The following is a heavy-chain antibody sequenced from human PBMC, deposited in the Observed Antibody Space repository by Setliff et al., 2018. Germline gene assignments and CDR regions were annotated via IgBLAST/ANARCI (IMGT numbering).Heavy chain of an antibody. J-gene: IGHJ4*02. CDR1: GVPISSSSYY. V-gene: IGHV4-39*07. CDR3: ARSFSRREKFLLDY. CDR2: IFLSGNT. Sequence: ASETLSLTCTVSGVPISSSSYYWGWIRQSPGKGLEWIGSIFLSGNTYSNPSLKSRITISVDTSNNQFSLKVSSVTAADTAVYYCARSFSRREKFLLDYWGQGALVTV.